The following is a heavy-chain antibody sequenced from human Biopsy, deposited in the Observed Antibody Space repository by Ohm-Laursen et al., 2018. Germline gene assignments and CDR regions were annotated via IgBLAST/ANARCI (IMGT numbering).Heavy chain of an antibody. D-gene: IGHD2-15*01. Sequence: GASVKVSCNASGYSFTSYGISWVRQAPGEGLEWMGRISGYNGNTNYAQKFQGRVTMTADTSTSTVYMEVRGLRSDDTAVYYCARVTLPLYLDYWGQGTRDSVSS. CDR3: ARVTLPLYLDY. CDR2: ISGYNGNT. CDR1: GYSFTSYG. J-gene: IGHJ4*02. V-gene: IGHV1-18*01.